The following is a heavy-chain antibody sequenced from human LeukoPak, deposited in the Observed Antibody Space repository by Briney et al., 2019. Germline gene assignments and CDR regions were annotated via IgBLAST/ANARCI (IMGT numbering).Heavy chain of an antibody. CDR2: ISSSSSYI. CDR1: GFTFSSYS. Sequence: GGSLRLSCAASGFTFSSYSMNWVRQAPGKGLEWVSSISSSSSYIYYADSVKGRFTISRGNAKNSLYLQMNSLRAEDTAVYYCARVGDGYNMGDWFDPWGQGTLVTVSS. V-gene: IGHV3-21*01. J-gene: IGHJ5*02. CDR3: ARVGDGYNMGDWFDP. D-gene: IGHD5-24*01.